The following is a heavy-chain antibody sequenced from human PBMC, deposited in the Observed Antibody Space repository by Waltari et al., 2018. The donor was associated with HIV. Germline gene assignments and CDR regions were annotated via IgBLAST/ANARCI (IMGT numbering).Heavy chain of an antibody. CDR1: GGSFSGYY. CDR2: INHSGRT. Sequence: QVQLQQWGAGLLKPSETLSLTCAVYGGSFSGYYWSWIRQPPGKGLEWIGEINHSGRTNYNPSLKSRVTISVDTSKNQFSLKLSSVTAADTAVYYCARGGCSGGSCYQYNWFDPWGQGTLVTVSS. V-gene: IGHV4-34*01. D-gene: IGHD2-15*01. CDR3: ARGGCSGGSCYQYNWFDP. J-gene: IGHJ5*02.